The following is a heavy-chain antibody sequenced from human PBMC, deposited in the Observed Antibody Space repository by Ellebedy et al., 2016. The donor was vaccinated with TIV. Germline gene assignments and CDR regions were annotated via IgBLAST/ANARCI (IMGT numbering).Heavy chain of an antibody. CDR3: AHRRRLAGRLAKRAWFDP. CDR1: RFLLPTSRVT. CDR2: ISWTDDK. Sequence: SGPTLVKPTQTLTLTCTFSRFLLPTSRVTVVWIRQPTGKALECLAIISWTDDKHYSPSQQHRRTITKDSSKNQLVLTLTNVDPVDTATYYCAHRRRLAGRLAKRAWFDPWGRGTLVTVSS. J-gene: IGHJ5*02. D-gene: IGHD6-6*01. V-gene: IGHV2-5*01.